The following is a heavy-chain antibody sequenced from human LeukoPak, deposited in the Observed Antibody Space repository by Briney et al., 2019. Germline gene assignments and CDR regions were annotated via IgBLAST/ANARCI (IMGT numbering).Heavy chain of an antibody. V-gene: IGHV4-59*01. Sequence: SETLSLTCTVSGGSISSYYWSWIRQPPGKGLEWIGYIYYSGSTNHNPSLKSRVTISVDTSKNQFSLKLSSVTAADTAVYYCARGGTYYYDSSGPNWFDPWGQGALVTVSS. CDR1: GGSISSYY. J-gene: IGHJ5*02. CDR2: IYYSGST. D-gene: IGHD3-22*01. CDR3: ARGGTYYYDSSGPNWFDP.